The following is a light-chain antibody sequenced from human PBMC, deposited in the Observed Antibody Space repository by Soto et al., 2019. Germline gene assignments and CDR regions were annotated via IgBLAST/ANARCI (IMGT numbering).Light chain of an antibody. Sequence: HSPLPQPPSVSGAPAQSFTISPAGRSSKLRAGYDVHWYQQLPGTAPKPLIFDNNNRPAGVPDRFSGSKSGISASLAITGLQAEDEAGYYCQSFDSSLSGYVFGTGTKVTVL. J-gene: IGLJ1*01. V-gene: IGLV1-40*01. CDR2: DNN. CDR1: SSKLRAGYD. CDR3: QSFDSSLSGYV.